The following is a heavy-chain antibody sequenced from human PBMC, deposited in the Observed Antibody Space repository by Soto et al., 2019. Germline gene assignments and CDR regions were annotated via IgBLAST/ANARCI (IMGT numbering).Heavy chain of an antibody. D-gene: IGHD3-3*01. CDR1: GYTFTSYA. V-gene: IGHV1-3*01. Sequence: ASVKVSCKASGYTFTSYAMHWVRQAPGQRLEWMGWINAGNGNTKYSQKLQGRVTITTDTSASTAYMELRSLRSDDTAVYYCARRSGYYLNWFDPWGQGTLVTVSS. CDR2: INAGNGNT. J-gene: IGHJ5*02. CDR3: ARRSGYYLNWFDP.